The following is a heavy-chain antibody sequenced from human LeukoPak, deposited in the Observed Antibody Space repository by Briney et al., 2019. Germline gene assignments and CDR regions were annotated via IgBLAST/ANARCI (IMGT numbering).Heavy chain of an antibody. Sequence: SETLSLTCTVSGGSISSSTYYWGWIRQPQGKGLEWIGSMYYSGTTYYNPSLKSRVTISLDTSKNQYSLKLSSVTAADTAVYYCARDRLYVDYSNGGLDSWGQGTLVTVSS. V-gene: IGHV4-39*07. CDR2: MYYSGTT. J-gene: IGHJ4*02. CDR1: GGSISSSTYY. CDR3: ARDRLYVDYSNGGLDS. D-gene: IGHD4-17*01.